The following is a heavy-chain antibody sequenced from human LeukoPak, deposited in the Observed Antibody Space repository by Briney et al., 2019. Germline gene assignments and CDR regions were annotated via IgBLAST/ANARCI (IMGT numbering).Heavy chain of an antibody. CDR1: GFTFSSYW. J-gene: IGHJ5*02. V-gene: IGHV3-74*01. Sequence: GGSLRLSCAASGFTFSSYWMHWVRQAPGKGLVWVSRIFSDGSSPTYAASVKGRFTISRDNAKNTVYLQMNSLRAEDTAVYYCVRGGDFDHWGQGALVTVS. CDR3: VRGGDFDH. CDR2: IFSDGSSP. D-gene: IGHD2-21*01.